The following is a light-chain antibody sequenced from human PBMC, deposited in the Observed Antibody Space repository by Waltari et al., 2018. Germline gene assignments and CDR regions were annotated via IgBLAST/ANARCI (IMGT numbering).Light chain of an antibody. CDR2: DDY. V-gene: IGLV3-21*02. CDR1: NVGEKS. Sequence: SYVLTQPPSVSVAPGQTARTTCGGNNVGEKSVHWYQQKPGQAPVLVGYDDYDRPSGIPERFSGSKSGNTATFTISRVEAGDEGDYYCQMWDSSSGHGVFGGGTQLTVL. CDR3: QMWDSSSGHGV. J-gene: IGLJ7*01.